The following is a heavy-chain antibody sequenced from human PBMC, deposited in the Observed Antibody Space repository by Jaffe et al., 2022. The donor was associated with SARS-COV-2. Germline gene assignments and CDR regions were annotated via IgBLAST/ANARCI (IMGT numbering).Heavy chain of an antibody. CDR3: AKGIFGDYYDSSGYYGFGYFDY. CDR2: ISGSGVST. J-gene: IGHJ4*02. Sequence: EVQLVESGGGLVQPGGSLRLSCAASGFTFSSYSMSWVRQAPGKGLEWVSGISGSGVSTYYADSVKGRFTISRDNSKNTLYLQMNSLRAEDTAVYHCAKGIFGDYYDSSGYYGFGYFDYWGQGTLVTVSS. V-gene: IGHV3-23*04. CDR1: GFTFSSYS. D-gene: IGHD3-22*01.